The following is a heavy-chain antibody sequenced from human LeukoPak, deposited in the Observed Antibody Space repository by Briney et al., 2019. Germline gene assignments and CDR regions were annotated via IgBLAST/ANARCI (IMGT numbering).Heavy chain of an antibody. D-gene: IGHD6-19*01. J-gene: IGHJ4*02. CDR2: IYSSGSP. CDR3: ARTPMIAVAGTFDY. CDR1: GGSISSYH. V-gene: IGHV4-4*07. Sequence: PSETLSLTCTISGGSISSYHGSWIRQPAGKGLEWIGRIYSSGSPHYNPSLKSRVTKSVDTSKNPFSLKLSSVTAADTAVYYCARTPMIAVAGTFDYWGQGTLVTVSS.